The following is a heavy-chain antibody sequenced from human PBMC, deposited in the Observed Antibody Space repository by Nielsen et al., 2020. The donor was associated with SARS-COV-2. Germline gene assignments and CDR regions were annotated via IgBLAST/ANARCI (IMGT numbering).Heavy chain of an antibody. CDR1: GFTFDDYA. Sequence: SLKISCAASGFTFDDYAMHWVRQAPGKGLEWVSGISWNSGSMGYADSVKGRFTISRDNAKNTLYLQMNSLRAEDTAVYYCARAFEELGYCSSTSCPFDYWGQGTLVTVSS. J-gene: IGHJ4*02. CDR3: ARAFEELGYCSSTSCPFDY. D-gene: IGHD2-2*01. CDR2: ISWNSGSM. V-gene: IGHV3-9*01.